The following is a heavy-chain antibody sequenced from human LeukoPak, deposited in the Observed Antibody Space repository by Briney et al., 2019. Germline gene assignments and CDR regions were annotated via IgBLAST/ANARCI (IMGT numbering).Heavy chain of an antibody. D-gene: IGHD6-13*01. V-gene: IGHV4-61*05. CDR3: ARLGVGIAAVH. CDR1: GGSISSSSYY. Sequence: ASETLSLTCTVSGGSISSSSYYWGWIRQPPGKGLEWIGYIYYSGSTTYNPSLKSRVTISVDTSKNQFSLKVNSVTAADTAVYYCARLGVGIAAVHWGQGTLVTVSS. CDR2: IYYSGST. J-gene: IGHJ4*02.